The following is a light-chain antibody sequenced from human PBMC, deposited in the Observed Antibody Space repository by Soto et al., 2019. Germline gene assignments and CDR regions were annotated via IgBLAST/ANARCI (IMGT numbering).Light chain of an antibody. V-gene: IGLV2-8*01. CDR3: SSYAGSSTWV. CDR1: SSDVGAYNY. Sequence: QSAPTQPPSASGSPGQSATISCTGTSSDVGAYNYVSWYQQYPGKAPKLIIYEVSKRPSGVPNLFSGSKSGNTASLTVSGLQPEDEADYYCSSYAGSSTWVFGGGTKLTVL. CDR2: EVS. J-gene: IGLJ2*01.